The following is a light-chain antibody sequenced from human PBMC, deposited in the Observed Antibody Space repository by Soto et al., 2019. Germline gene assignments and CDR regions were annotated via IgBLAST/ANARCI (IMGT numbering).Light chain of an antibody. V-gene: IGLV2-14*01. CDR1: SSDFGNYNF. J-gene: IGLJ2*01. CDR2: EVT. Sequence: QSALTQPASVSGSPGQSITISCTGTSSDFGNYNFVSWYQHHPGKAPKLMIFEVTNRPSGVSNRFSGSKSGNTASLAISGLQAEDEADYYCSSYTSSNTLIFGGGTQLTVL. CDR3: SSYTSSNTLI.